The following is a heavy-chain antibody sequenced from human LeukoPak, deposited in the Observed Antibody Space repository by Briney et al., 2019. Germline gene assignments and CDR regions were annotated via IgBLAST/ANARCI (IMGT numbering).Heavy chain of an antibody. J-gene: IGHJ5*02. CDR2: ISYDGSNK. CDR3: ARDLDGSGGNWFDP. CDR1: GFTFSSYA. V-gene: IGHV3-30*04. D-gene: IGHD3-10*01. Sequence: GGSLRLSCAASGFTFSSYAMHWVRQAPGKGLEWVAVISYDGSNKYCADSVKGRFTISRDNSKNTLYLQMNSLRAEDTAVYYCARDLDGSGGNWFDPWGQGTLVTVSS.